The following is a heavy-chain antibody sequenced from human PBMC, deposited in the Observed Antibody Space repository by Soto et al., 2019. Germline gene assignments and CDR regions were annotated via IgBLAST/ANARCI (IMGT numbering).Heavy chain of an antibody. Sequence: SVKVSCKASGGTFSSYAISWVRQATEQGLEWMGGIIPIFSTANYAQKFQGRVTITADESTSTAYMELRSLRFEDTAVYYCAISIGHYDFWCGYYILGEVAGHYYNYYGMGVWGQGTTVTVSS. CDR3: AISIGHYDFWCGYYILGEVAGHYYNYYGMGV. V-gene: IGHV1-69*13. CDR1: GGTFSSYA. J-gene: IGHJ6*02. CDR2: IIPIFSTA. D-gene: IGHD3-3*01.